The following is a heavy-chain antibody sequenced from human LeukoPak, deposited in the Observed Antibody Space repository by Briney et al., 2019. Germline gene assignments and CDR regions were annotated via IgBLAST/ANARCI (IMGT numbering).Heavy chain of an antibody. CDR3: TTPYGSGSYLNAYDI. Sequence: GGSLRLSCAASGISFSNAWMSWVRQAPGKGLEWVGRILSKTDGGTTDYAAPVKGRFTISRDDSKNTLYLEMNSLKNEDTAVYYCTTPYGSGSYLNAYDIWGQGTMVTVSS. D-gene: IGHD3-10*01. CDR1: GISFSNAW. J-gene: IGHJ3*02. CDR2: ILSKTDGGTT. V-gene: IGHV3-15*01.